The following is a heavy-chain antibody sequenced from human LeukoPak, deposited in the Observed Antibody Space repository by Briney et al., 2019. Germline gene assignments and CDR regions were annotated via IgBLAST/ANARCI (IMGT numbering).Heavy chain of an antibody. CDR1: GYTFTGYY. D-gene: IGHD1-26*01. V-gene: IGHV1-2*02. CDR2: INPNSGGT. Sequence: ASVKVSCKASGYTFTGYYMHWVRQAPGQGLEWMGWINPNSGGTNYAQKLQGRVTMTTDTPTSTAYMELRSLRSDDTAVYYCAREWWELHAFDIWGQGTMVTVSS. J-gene: IGHJ3*02. CDR3: AREWWELHAFDI.